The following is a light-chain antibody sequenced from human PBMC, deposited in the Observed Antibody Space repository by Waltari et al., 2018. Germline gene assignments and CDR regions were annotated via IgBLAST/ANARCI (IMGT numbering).Light chain of an antibody. Sequence: QSGLTQPASVSGSPGQSITISCTGSSSDVGRYNYVSWYQQHPGKAPKLLIYDVSDRPSGVSTRFSGFKSGNAASLTISGLQAEDEADYYCTSYTSSSTIYVFGTGTKVTVL. CDR2: DVS. V-gene: IGLV2-14*03. CDR3: TSYTSSSTIYV. CDR1: SSDVGRYNY. J-gene: IGLJ1*01.